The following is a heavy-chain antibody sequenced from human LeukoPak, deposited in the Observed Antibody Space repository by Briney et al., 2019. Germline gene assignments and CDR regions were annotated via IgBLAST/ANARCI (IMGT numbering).Heavy chain of an antibody. J-gene: IGHJ4*02. CDR2: IYTSGST. CDR1: GGSISSGSYY. CDR3: ARDGGVKLRSRDCVFY. D-gene: IGHD5-18*01. V-gene: IGHV4-61*02. Sequence: PSETLSLTCTVSGGSISSGSYYWSWIRQPAGKGLEWIGRIYTSGSTNYNPSLKSRVTISVDTSKNQFSLKLSSVTAADTAVYYCARDGGVKLRSRDCVFYLGQGTLVVVAS.